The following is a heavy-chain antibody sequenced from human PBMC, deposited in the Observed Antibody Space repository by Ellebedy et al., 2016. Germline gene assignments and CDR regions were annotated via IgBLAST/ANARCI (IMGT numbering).Heavy chain of an antibody. D-gene: IGHD3-16*01. CDR3: STLSNDYSRVYYYGMDA. CDR1: GFSFGNAW. CDR2: IRSHTDGGAT. Sequence: GESLKISCEASGFSFGNAWMNWVRQAPGKGLEWVGRIRSHTDGGATDYAAPVKGRFSISRDDSKNTLYLQMNSLKTEDTAVYYCSTLSNDYSRVYYYGMDAWGQGTTVTVSS. V-gene: IGHV3-15*07. J-gene: IGHJ6*02.